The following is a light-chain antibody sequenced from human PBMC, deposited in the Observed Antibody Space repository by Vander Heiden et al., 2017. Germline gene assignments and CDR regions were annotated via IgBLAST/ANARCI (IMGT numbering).Light chain of an antibody. CDR2: DAS. J-gene: IGKJ4*01. CDR3: QQRSNWPGT. CDR1: QRVSSY. V-gene: IGKV3-11*01. Sequence: EIVLTQSPATLSLSPGERATLSCRASQRVSSYLAWYQQKPGQAPRLLIYDASNRATVIPARFSGSGSGTDFTLTISSLEPEDFAVYYCQQRSNWPGTFGGGTKVEIK.